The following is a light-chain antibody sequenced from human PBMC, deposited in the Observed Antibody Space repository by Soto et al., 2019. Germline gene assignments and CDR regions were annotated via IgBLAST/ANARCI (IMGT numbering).Light chain of an antibody. Sequence: QSALTQPPSASGSPGQSVTISCTGNSSDVADYQYVSWYQQHPGKAPKLMIYEVNKRPSGSPDRFSGSKSGSTASLTVSGLPPEDEADYYCSSYAGSSTYVFGTGTKLTVL. V-gene: IGLV2-8*01. CDR2: EVN. CDR1: SSDVADYQY. J-gene: IGLJ1*01. CDR3: SSYAGSSTYV.